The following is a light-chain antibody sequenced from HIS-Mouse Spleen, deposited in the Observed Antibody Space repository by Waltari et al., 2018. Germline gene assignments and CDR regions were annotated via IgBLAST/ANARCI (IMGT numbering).Light chain of an antibody. V-gene: IGLV2-23*03. CDR1: SRDVGGYNY. Sequence: QSALTQPATVSGSPGQSITISCTATSRDVGGYNYVSCYQQHPGKAPKLMIYEGSKRPSGVSNRFSGSKSGNTASLTISGLQAEDEADYYCCSYAGSSTFVVFGGGTKLTVL. J-gene: IGLJ2*01. CDR3: CSYAGSSTFVV. CDR2: EGS.